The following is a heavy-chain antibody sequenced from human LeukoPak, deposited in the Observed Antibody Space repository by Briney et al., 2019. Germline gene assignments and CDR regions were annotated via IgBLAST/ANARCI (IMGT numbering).Heavy chain of an antibody. CDR2: IRYDASNK. J-gene: IGHJ4*02. V-gene: IGHV3-30*02. CDR3: AKDTTSFRYFDY. CDR1: RFIFSNYG. Sequence: PGGSLRLSCAASRFIFSNYGMHWVRQAPGKGLEWVAFIRYDASNKYYADFVKGRFTISRDNSKNMLYLQMNSLRAEDTAVYYCAKDTTSFRYFDYWGQGTLVTVSA. D-gene: IGHD1-14*01.